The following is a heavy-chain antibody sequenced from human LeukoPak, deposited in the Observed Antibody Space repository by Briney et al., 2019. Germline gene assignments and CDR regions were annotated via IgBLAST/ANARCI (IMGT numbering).Heavy chain of an antibody. Sequence: PSETLSLTCTVSGGSISSSSYYWGWIRQPPGKGLEWIGSIYYSGSTYYNPSLKSRVTISVDMSKNQFSLKLISVTAADTAVYYCASRVKLAYCGGDCYPPIDYWGQGTLVTVSP. J-gene: IGHJ4*02. V-gene: IGHV4-39*07. CDR1: GGSISSSSYY. CDR2: IYYSGST. CDR3: ASRVKLAYCGGDCYPPIDY. D-gene: IGHD2-21*02.